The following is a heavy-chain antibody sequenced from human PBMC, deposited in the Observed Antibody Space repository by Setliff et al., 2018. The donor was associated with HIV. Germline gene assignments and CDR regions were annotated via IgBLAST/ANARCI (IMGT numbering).Heavy chain of an antibody. CDR3: ARSLREYSYGSPDY. CDR2: INAGTGNT. D-gene: IGHD5-18*01. Sequence: ASVKVSCKASGYRFTGFAIHWVRQAPGQRFEWMGWINAGTGNTKYSQKFQDRVTISRDIHANTAYMELSSLRSEDTAIYYCARSLREYSYGSPDYWGPGTLVTAPQ. J-gene: IGHJ4*02. V-gene: IGHV1-3*01. CDR1: GYRFTGFA.